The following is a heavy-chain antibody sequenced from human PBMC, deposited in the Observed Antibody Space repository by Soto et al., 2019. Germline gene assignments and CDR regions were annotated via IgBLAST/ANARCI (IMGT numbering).Heavy chain of an antibody. J-gene: IGHJ4*02. CDR1: GFTFSSYG. D-gene: IGHD3-22*01. CDR2: ISYDGSNK. V-gene: IGHV3-30*18. Sequence: GGSLRLSCAASGFTFSSYGMHWVRQAQGKGLEWVAVISYDGSNKYYADSVKGRFTISRDNSKNTLYLQMNSLRAEDTAVYYCAKGSDYNYDSSGLDYWGQGTLVTVSS. CDR3: AKGSDYNYDSSGLDY.